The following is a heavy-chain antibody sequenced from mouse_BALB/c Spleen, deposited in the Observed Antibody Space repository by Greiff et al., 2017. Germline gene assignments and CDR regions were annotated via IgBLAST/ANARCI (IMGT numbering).Heavy chain of an antibody. J-gene: IGHJ1*01. CDR3: TRDNGYSYWYFDV. Sequence: EVQLVESGGGLVKPGGSLKLSCAASGFTFSSYTMSWVRQTPEKRLEWVATISSGGSYTYYPDSVKGRFTISRDNAKNTLYLQMSSLKSEDTAMYYCTRDNGYSYWYFDVWGAGTTVTVSS. CDR2: ISSGGSYT. CDR1: GFTFSSYT. V-gene: IGHV5-6-4*01. D-gene: IGHD2-3*01.